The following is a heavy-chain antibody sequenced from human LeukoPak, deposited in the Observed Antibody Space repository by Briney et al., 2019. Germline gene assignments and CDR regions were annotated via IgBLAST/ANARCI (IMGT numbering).Heavy chain of an antibody. D-gene: IGHD3-16*02. CDR1: GFTFSNYW. J-gene: IGHJ4*02. Sequence: GGSLRLSCVASGFTFSNYWMHWVRQAPGKGLVWVSRINNDWSSTNYADSVKGRFTISRDKAKNTLYLQVNSLRAEDTAVYYCSSMSTFGGVIVAPGGQGTLVTVSS. CDR2: INNDWSST. CDR3: SSMSTFGGVIVAP. V-gene: IGHV3-74*01.